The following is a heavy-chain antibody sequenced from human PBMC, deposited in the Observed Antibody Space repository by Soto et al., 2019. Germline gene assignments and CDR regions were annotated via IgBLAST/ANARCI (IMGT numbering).Heavy chain of an antibody. D-gene: IGHD6-19*01. Sequence: PGGSLRLSCAASGFTFSSYWIHWVRQAPGKGLVWVSCINSDGSITGYADSVKGRFTISRDNAKNTLYLQMNSLRAEDTAVYYCARKMIRIAVPGDDPFDIWGQGTMVTVSS. V-gene: IGHV3-74*01. CDR2: INSDGSIT. CDR1: GFTFSSYW. J-gene: IGHJ3*02. CDR3: ARKMIRIAVPGDDPFDI.